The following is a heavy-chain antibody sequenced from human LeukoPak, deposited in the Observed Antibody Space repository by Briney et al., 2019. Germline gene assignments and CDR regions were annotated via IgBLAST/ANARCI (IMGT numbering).Heavy chain of an antibody. Sequence: PSETLSLTCTVSGVSISSSNSYWGWIRQPPGKGLEWIGSIYYSGNTYYNASLKSQVSISIDTSKNQFSLRLTSVTAADTAVYYCARQQQLVRNWFDPWGQGTLVTVSS. V-gene: IGHV4-39*01. D-gene: IGHD6-13*01. CDR3: ARQQQLVRNWFDP. CDR1: GVSISSSNSY. J-gene: IGHJ5*02. CDR2: IYYSGNT.